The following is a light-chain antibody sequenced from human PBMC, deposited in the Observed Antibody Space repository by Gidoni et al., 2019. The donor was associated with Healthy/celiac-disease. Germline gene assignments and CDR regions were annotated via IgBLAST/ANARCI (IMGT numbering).Light chain of an antibody. V-gene: IGKV3-15*01. CDR2: GAS. J-gene: IGKJ2*01. CDR1: QSVNSN. Sequence: EIVMPQSPATLSVSPGERATLSCRASQSVNSNLAWYQQKPGQAPRLLIYGASTRATGIPARFSGSGSGTEFTLTISSLQSEDLAVYYCQQYNNWPPRGTFGQGTKLEIK. CDR3: QQYNNWPPRGT.